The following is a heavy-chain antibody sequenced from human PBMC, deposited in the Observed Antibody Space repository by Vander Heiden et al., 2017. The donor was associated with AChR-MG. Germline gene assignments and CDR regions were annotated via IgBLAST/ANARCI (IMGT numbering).Heavy chain of an antibody. Sequence: QEQLVESGGGVVQSGRSLRLTRAAAGFTSRHYGMHLVRPAPGKGLEWVALIWYDGSNKYYGDSVKGRFTISRDNSKNTLFLQMNSLRVEDTAVYYCASWYGDPKRYFESWGQGTLVTVSS. J-gene: IGHJ4*02. CDR2: IWYDGSNK. CDR1: GFTSRHYG. V-gene: IGHV3-33*01. D-gene: IGHD4-17*01. CDR3: ASWYGDPKRYFES.